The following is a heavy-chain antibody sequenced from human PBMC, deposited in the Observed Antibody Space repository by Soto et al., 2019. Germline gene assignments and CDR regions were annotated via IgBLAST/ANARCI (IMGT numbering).Heavy chain of an antibody. CDR3: AKYHYYDGM. CDR1: GFHFRNYW. Sequence: PGGSLRLSCAASGFHFRNYWMYWVRQAPGKGLVWVSRIDSDGSGTTYADSVKGRFTISRDNAKNMVYLQMDSLRAEDTAVYYCAKYHYYDGMWGQGTLVTVSA. V-gene: IGHV3-74*01. CDR2: IDSDGSGT. J-gene: IGHJ4*02. D-gene: IGHD3-22*01.